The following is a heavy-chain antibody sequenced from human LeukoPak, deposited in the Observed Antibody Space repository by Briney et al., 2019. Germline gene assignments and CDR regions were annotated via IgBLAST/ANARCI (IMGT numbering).Heavy chain of an antibody. CDR3: VSRYEGASYFYYGMDV. V-gene: IGHV3-64D*06. CDR2: ISSDGDNT. J-gene: IGHJ6*02. CDR1: GFISSNYG. D-gene: IGHD3-16*02. Sequence: GGSLRLSCAASGFISSNYGMYWVRQAPGKGLEFVSAISSDGDNTFYADSVKGRFTISRDNSKNTLYLQTSSLRGEDTAVYYCVSRYEGASYFYYGMDVWGQGTTVTVSS.